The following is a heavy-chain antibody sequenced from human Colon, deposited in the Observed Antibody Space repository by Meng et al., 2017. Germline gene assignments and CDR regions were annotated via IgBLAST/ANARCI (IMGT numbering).Heavy chain of an antibody. CDR1: GGSISSGDYY. CDR2: IYYSGST. J-gene: IGHJ5*02. Sequence: QVQLQDAGPGLVQPSQTLSLTCTVSGGSISSGDYYWSWIRQPPGKGLEWIVYIYYSGSTYSNASLKSRVTISIDRSKNQFSLKLSSVTAADTAVYYCARDRKHYGERGWFDPWGQGTLVTVSS. V-gene: IGHV4-30-4*01. CDR3: ARDRKHYGERGWFDP. D-gene: IGHD4-17*01.